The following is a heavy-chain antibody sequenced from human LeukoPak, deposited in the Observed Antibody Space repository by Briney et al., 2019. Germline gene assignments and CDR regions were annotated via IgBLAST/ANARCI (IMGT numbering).Heavy chain of an antibody. J-gene: IGHJ5*02. D-gene: IGHD3-10*01. Sequence: GGSLRLSCAASRFTFRNYAMHWVCQAPGKGLEWLAVISSDGTNKDYADSVKGRFSISRDNSKNTLYLQMNRLRADHTAVYYCASDRSQEFDPWGQGTLVTVSS. CDR2: ISSDGTNK. CDR3: ASDRSQEFDP. V-gene: IGHV3-30*04. CDR1: RFTFRNYA.